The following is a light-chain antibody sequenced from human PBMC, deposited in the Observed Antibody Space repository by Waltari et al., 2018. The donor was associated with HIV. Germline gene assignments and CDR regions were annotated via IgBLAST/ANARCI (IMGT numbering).Light chain of an antibody. CDR2: DVS. V-gene: IGLV2-14*03. Sequence: QSALTQPASVSGSPGQSITISCTGTSSDVGGYNYVSWYHQHPGKAPKLMIFDVSNRPSGVSNRFSGSKSGNTASLTISGLQAEDEADYYCSSYTSINTWVFGTGTKLTVL. CDR1: SSDVGGYNY. J-gene: IGLJ3*02. CDR3: SSYTSINTWV.